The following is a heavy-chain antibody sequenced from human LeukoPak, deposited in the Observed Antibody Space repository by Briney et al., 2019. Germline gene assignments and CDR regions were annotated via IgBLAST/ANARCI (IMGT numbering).Heavy chain of an antibody. V-gene: IGHV3-23*01. Sequence: GGSLRLSCAASGFTFSSYAMSWVRQAPGKGLEWVSAISGSGGSTYYADSVKGRFTISRDNSKNTLYLQMNSLRAEGTAVYYCAKDIWFGESPSDYWGQGTLVTVSS. J-gene: IGHJ4*02. CDR1: GFTFSSYA. CDR3: AKDIWFGESPSDY. CDR2: ISGSGGST. D-gene: IGHD3-10*01.